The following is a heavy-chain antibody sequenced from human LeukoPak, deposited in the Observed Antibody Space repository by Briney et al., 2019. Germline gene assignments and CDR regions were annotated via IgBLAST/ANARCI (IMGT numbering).Heavy chain of an antibody. CDR3: AKGLRGTPVDY. D-gene: IGHD1-1*01. J-gene: IGHJ4*02. CDR2: ISGGGGST. CDR1: GFTFSDYV. V-gene: IGHV3-23*01. Sequence: GGSLRLSCAASGFTFSDYVMSWVRQAPGKGLEWVSAISGGGGSTYYADSVKGRFTISRDNSKNTLYLQMNSLRAEDTAVYYCAKGLRGTPVDYWGQGTLVTVSS.